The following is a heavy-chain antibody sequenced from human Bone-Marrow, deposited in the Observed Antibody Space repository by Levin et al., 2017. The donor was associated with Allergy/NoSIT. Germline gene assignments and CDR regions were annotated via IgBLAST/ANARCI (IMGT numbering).Heavy chain of an antibody. D-gene: IGHD3-22*01. CDR1: GFTFDEYV. CDR3: VRGDAYYNESSGSRY. V-gene: IGHV3-9*01. J-gene: IGHJ1*01. CDR2: IDWNSGRV. Sequence: GGSLRLSCAASGFTFDEYVMHWVRQGPGKGLEWVSGIDWNSGRVGYVDSVKGRFTISRDNAKNSLYLQMDSLRGEDTALYYCVRGDAYYNESSGSRYWGQGTLVPVSS.